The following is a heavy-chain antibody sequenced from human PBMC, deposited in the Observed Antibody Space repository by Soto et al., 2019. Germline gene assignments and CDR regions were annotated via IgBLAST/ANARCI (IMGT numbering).Heavy chain of an antibody. CDR1: GGSISSSSYY. V-gene: IGHV4-39*01. D-gene: IGHD3-3*01. J-gene: IGHJ6*02. CDR3: ARRITWSGYYRDYYYYGMDV. CDR2: IYYSGST. Sequence: ASETLSLTCTGFGGSISSSSYYWGWIRQPPGKGLEWIGSIYYSGSTYYNPSLKSRVTISVDTSKNQFSLKLSSVTAADTAVYYCARRITWSGYYRDYYYYGMDVWGQGTTVTVSS.